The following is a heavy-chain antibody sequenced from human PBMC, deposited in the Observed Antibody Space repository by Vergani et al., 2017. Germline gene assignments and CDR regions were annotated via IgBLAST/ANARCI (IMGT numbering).Heavy chain of an antibody. D-gene: IGHD3-22*01. CDR2: IGTAGDP. Sequence: EVQLVESGGGLVQPGGSLRLSCAASGFTFSSYSMNWVRQAPGKGLEWVSAIGTAGDPYYPGSVKGRFTISRENAKNSLYLQMNSLRAGDTAVYYCARGSSGYHTGWYFDLWGRGTLVTVSS. V-gene: IGHV3-13*05. CDR3: ARGSSGYHTGWYFDL. J-gene: IGHJ2*01. CDR1: GFTFSSYS.